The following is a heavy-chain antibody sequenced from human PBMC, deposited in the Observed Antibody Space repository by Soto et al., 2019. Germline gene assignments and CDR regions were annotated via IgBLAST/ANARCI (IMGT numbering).Heavy chain of an antibody. Sequence: QVTLKESGPVLVKPTETLTLTCTVSGFSLRNARMGVSWIRQPPGKALEWLAHILSSDEKSYNTSLKGRVTPLKDTSKSRVVLTMTYVDPVDTATYFCARMLAVDYYYYYVDVWGEGTTVTVSS. CDR1: GFSLRNARMG. J-gene: IGHJ6*03. D-gene: IGHD6-6*01. CDR2: ILSSDEK. CDR3: ARMLAVDYYYYYVDV. V-gene: IGHV2-26*01.